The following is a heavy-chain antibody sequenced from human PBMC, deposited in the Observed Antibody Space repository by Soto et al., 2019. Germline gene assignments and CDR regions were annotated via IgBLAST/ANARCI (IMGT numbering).Heavy chain of an antibody. V-gene: IGHV3-30-3*01. Sequence: PGGSLRLSCAASGFTFSSYAMHWVRQAPGKGLEWVAVISYYGSNKYYADSVKGRFTISRDNSKNTLYLQMNSLRAEDTALYYCARVPMITFGGVPVTFDYWGQGTLVTVSS. J-gene: IGHJ4*02. D-gene: IGHD3-16*01. CDR2: ISYYGSNK. CDR3: ARVPMITFGGVPVTFDY. CDR1: GFTFSSYA.